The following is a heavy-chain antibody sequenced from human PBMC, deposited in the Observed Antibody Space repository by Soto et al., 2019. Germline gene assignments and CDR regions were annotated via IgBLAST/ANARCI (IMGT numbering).Heavy chain of an antibody. CDR2: TYSGGST. D-gene: IGHD3-9*01. Sequence: EVQLVESGGGLIQPGGSLRLSCAASGFTVSSNYMSWVRQAPGKGLEWVSVTYSGGSTYYADSVKCRFTISRDNSKLPLDLQTNTLRAEDPAVYYCERDQITDWAPRLNNWDFALWGRGTLVTVSS. CDR1: GFTVSSNY. J-gene: IGHJ2*01. CDR3: ERDQITDWAPRLNNWDFAL. V-gene: IGHV3-53*01.